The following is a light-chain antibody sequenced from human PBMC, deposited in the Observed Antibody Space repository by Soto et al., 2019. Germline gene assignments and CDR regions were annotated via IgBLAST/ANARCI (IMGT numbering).Light chain of an antibody. CDR3: QQYNGYWT. Sequence: DIQMTQSPSTLSASVGDRVTITCRASESMSDSLAWYQQKPGKAPKLLIYEASNLKSGVPSRFSGSGSGTEYTLTISSLQPDDFASYFCQQYNGYWTFGQGTKVEIK. CDR2: EAS. CDR1: ESMSDS. J-gene: IGKJ1*01. V-gene: IGKV1-5*03.